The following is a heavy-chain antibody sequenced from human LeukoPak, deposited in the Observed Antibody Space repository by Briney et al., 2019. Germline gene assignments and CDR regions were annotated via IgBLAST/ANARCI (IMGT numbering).Heavy chain of an antibody. Sequence: SGTLSLTCGVSGGSISNTNWWSWVRQPPGQGLEWIGEISLSGLTSYNPSLKSRVTVSLDKSKNHLSLNLTSVTAADTAVYYCSRENGAFSPFGYWGQGTLVTVPS. V-gene: IGHV4-4*02. CDR3: SRENGAFSPFGY. CDR2: ISLSGLT. CDR1: GGSISNTNW. J-gene: IGHJ4*02. D-gene: IGHD2-8*01.